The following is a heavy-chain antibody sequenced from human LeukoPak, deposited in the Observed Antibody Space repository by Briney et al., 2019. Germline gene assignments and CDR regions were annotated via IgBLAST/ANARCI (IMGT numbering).Heavy chain of an antibody. Sequence: GGSLRLSCAASGFIFSHYGMHWVRQAPGKGLEWVAVIQNDASTENFADSVKGRFTISRDNSKNTVFLQMNSLRVEDTAVYYCARELSQIVWGGLDYGGQGTLVTVSS. D-gene: IGHD2-21*01. CDR2: IQNDASTE. V-gene: IGHV3-33*05. CDR1: GFIFSHYG. CDR3: ARELSQIVWGGLDY. J-gene: IGHJ4*02.